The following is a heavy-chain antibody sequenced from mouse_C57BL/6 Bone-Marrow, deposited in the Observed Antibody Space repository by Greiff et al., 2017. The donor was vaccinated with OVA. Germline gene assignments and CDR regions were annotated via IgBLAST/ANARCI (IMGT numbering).Heavy chain of an antibody. J-gene: IGHJ1*03. CDR2: SRNKANDYTT. Sequence: DVKLVESGGGLVQSGRSLRLSCATSGFTFSDFYMEWVRQAPGKGLEWIAASRNKANDYTTEYSASVKGRFIVSRDSSQSILYLQMNALRAEDTAIYYCARDAATAWYFDVWGTGTTVTVSS. V-gene: IGHV7-1*01. CDR1: GFTFSDFY. D-gene: IGHD1-2*01. CDR3: ARDAATAWYFDV.